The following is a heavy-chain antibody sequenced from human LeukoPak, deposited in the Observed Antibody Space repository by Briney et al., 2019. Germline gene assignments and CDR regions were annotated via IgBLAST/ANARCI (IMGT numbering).Heavy chain of an antibody. J-gene: IGHJ4*02. CDR3: ASVGESDDY. V-gene: IGHV4-39*07. CDR2: ISYIGST. D-gene: IGHD3-10*01. CDR1: GGSINSHY. Sequence: SETLSLTCTVSGGSINSHYWGWIRQPPGKGLEWIGSISYIGSTYYNPSLKSRVTISVDTSKNQFSLKLSSVTAADTAIYYCASVGESDDYWGQGTPVTVSS.